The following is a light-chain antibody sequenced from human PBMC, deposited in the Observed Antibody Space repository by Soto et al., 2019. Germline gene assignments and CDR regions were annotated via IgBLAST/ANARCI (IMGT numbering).Light chain of an antibody. CDR2: SFH. CDR3: AAWDDGLSGYV. CDR1: SSNIGSNT. Sequence: QSVLTQPPSASGTPGQRVTISCSGSSSNIGSNTVNWYQQLPGAAPKLLMYSFHQRPSGVADRFSGSKSGTSASLAITGLQFEDEADYYCAAWDDGLSGYVFGTGTKLTVL. J-gene: IGLJ1*01. V-gene: IGLV1-44*01.